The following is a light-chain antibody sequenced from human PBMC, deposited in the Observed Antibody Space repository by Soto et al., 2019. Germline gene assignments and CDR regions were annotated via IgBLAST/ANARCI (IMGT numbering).Light chain of an antibody. CDR3: CSSRGSPPYA. CDR2: EVN. J-gene: IGLJ1*01. CDR1: SSNVGSYKL. Sequence: QSALTQPASVSGSPGQSITISCTGTSSNVGSYKLVSWYQQHPGKAPKLMIFEVNKRPSGVSNRFSGSKSGNTASLTISGLKVEDEADYYCCSSRGSPPYAFGNWTKVTVL. V-gene: IGLV2-23*02.